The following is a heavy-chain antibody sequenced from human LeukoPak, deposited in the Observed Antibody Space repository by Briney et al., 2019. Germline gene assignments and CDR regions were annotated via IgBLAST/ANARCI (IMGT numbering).Heavy chain of an antibody. J-gene: IGHJ6*03. CDR2: IIPIFGTA. CDR1: GGTFSSYA. V-gene: IGHV1-69*05. CDR3: AIRRYYGSGSYPYPTLSHYYMDV. D-gene: IGHD3-10*01. Sequence: SVKVSCKASGGTFSSYAFSWVRQAPGQGLEWMGRIIPIFGTANYAQKFQGRVTITTDESTSTAYMELSSLRSEDTAVYYCAIRRYYGSGSYPYPTLSHYYMDVWGKGTTVTVSS.